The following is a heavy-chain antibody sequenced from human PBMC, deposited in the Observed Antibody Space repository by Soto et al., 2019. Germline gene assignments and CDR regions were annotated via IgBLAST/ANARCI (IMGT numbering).Heavy chain of an antibody. Sequence: GGSLRLSCAAAGFAFSTYAMTWVRQAPGKGLEWVSVISGSGGSSYYAASVKGRFTISRDNSKNTLFLQMNGLRAEDTAVYYCAKVTKRAAAGRYEYYKYGMDVWGQGTTVTVSS. D-gene: IGHD6-13*01. J-gene: IGHJ6*02. CDR3: AKVTKRAAAGRYEYYKYGMDV. V-gene: IGHV3-23*01. CDR2: ISGSGGSS. CDR1: GFAFSTYA.